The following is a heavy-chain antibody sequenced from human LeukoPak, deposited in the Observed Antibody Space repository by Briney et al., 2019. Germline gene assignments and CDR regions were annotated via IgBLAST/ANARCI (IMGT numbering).Heavy chain of an antibody. Sequence: SETLSLTCSVSGYPISYGYFWAWIRQPPGKGLEWIGSVYHSGSTHYTPSFKSRVTISLDTPKNHFSLKLTSVTAADTAVYFCASLTRDGYHFEWWGRGTLVTVSS. CDR2: VYHSGST. D-gene: IGHD6-13*01. V-gene: IGHV4-38-2*02. J-gene: IGHJ4*02. CDR1: GYPISYGYF. CDR3: ASLTRDGYHFEW.